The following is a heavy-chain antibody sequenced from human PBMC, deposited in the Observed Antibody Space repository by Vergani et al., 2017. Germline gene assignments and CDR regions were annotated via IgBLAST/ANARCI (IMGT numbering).Heavy chain of an antibody. CDR3: ASDQDRNTMIVEEGYYFDY. J-gene: IGHJ4*02. V-gene: IGHV4-34*01. Sequence: VQLQQWGAGLLKPSETLSLTCAVYGGSFSGYYWSWVRQPPGKGLEWIGEINHSGSPNYNPALNSGVTISVDKSKNQFSLKLSSVTAADTAVYYCASDQDRNTMIVEEGYYFDYWGQGTLVTVSS. D-gene: IGHD3-22*01. CDR1: GGSFSGYY. CDR2: INHSGSP.